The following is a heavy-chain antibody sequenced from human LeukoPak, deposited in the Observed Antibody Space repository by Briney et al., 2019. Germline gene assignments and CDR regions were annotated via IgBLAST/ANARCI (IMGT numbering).Heavy chain of an antibody. Sequence: GGSLRLSCGASGFTFSSYWMHWVRQAPGKGLVWVSRINNDGSSTSYADSVQGRFTISRDNAKNTLYLQMNSLRVEDTALYYCARVARGDYYYYYMDVWGKGTTVTVSS. CDR2: INNDGSST. D-gene: IGHD3-10*01. J-gene: IGHJ6*03. CDR1: GFTFSSYW. CDR3: ARVARGDYYYYYMDV. V-gene: IGHV3-74*01.